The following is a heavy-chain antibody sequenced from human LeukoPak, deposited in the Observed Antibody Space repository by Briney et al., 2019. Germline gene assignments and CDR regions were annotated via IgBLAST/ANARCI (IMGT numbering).Heavy chain of an antibody. CDR3: ARQPRGIAVAGFDY. CDR2: IYYSGST. J-gene: IGHJ4*02. Sequence: KPSETLSLTCTVSGGSISSSSYYWGWIRQPPGKGLEWIGSIYYSGSTYYNPSLKSRVTISVDTSKNQFSLKLSSVTAADTAVYYCARQPRGIAVAGFDYWGQGTLVTVSS. V-gene: IGHV4-39*01. CDR1: GGSISSSSYY. D-gene: IGHD6-19*01.